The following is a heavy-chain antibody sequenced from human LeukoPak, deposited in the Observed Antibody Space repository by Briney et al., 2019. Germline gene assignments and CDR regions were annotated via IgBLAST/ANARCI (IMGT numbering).Heavy chain of an antibody. V-gene: IGHV4-34*01. Sequence: PSETLSLTCAVYGGSFSGYYWSWIRQPPGKGLEWIGEINHIGSTNYNPSLKSRVTISVDTSKNQFSLKLRSVTAADTAVYYCARNPRRKQWLVHNWFDPWGQGTLVTVSS. J-gene: IGHJ5*02. CDR2: INHIGST. D-gene: IGHD6-19*01. CDR3: ARNPRRKQWLVHNWFDP. CDR1: GGSFSGYY.